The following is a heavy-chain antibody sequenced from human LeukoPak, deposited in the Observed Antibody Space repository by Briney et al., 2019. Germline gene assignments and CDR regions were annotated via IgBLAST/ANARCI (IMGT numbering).Heavy chain of an antibody. V-gene: IGHV4-39*07. D-gene: IGHD3-16*02. Sequence: SETLSLTCTVSGGSISSSSYYWGWIRQPPGKGLEWIGSIYYSGSTYYNPSLKSRVTISVDTSKNQFSLKLSSVTAADTAVYYCARPVRSIRAALAGYFDLWGRRTLVTVSS. CDR2: IYYSGST. CDR3: ARPVRSIRAALAGYFDL. J-gene: IGHJ2*01. CDR1: GGSISSSSYY.